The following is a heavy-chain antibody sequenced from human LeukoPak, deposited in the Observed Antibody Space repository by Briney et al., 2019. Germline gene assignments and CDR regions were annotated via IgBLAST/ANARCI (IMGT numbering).Heavy chain of an antibody. CDR3: ARVQGSGYYFDY. Sequence: PSETLSLTCTVSGGSISSGGYYWSWIRQHPGKGLEWIGYIYYSGSTYYNPSLKSRVTISVDTSKNQFSLKLSSVTAADTAVYYCARVQGSGYYFDYWGQGTLVTVSS. D-gene: IGHD3-22*01. CDR1: GGSISSGGYY. V-gene: IGHV4-31*03. CDR2: IYYSGST. J-gene: IGHJ4*02.